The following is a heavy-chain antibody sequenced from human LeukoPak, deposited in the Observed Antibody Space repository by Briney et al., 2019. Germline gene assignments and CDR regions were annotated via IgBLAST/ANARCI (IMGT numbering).Heavy chain of an antibody. Sequence: SENLSLTCTVSGGSIRSYFWSWLRQPPGKGLEWIGYICDTEITDDHASLQIRVTSSLATSKNHFSLKLRSVTAADAALYFCARGLVLATDDAFDIWGQGTLVTVSS. D-gene: IGHD5-12*01. CDR1: GGSIRSYF. CDR2: ICDTEIT. J-gene: IGHJ3*02. V-gene: IGHV4-59*01. CDR3: ARGLVLATDDAFDI.